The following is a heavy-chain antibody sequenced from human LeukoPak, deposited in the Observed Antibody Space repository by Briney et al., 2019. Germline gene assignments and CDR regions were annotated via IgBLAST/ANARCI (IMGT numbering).Heavy chain of an antibody. V-gene: IGHV3-11*04. CDR1: GFTFSDYY. J-gene: IGHJ5*02. CDR2: ISSRSSTI. D-gene: IGHD1-26*01. Sequence: GGSLRLSCAASGFTFSDYYMNWIRQAPGKGLEWISYISSRSSTISYLASVRGRFTISRDNAKNSLFLQMNSLRPEDTAVYYCARDLTGGSYWGPLGSWGQGTLVTVSS. CDR3: ARDLTGGSYWGPLGS.